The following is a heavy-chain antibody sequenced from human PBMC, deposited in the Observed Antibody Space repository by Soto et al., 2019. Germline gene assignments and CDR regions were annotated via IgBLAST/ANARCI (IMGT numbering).Heavy chain of an antibody. CDR1: GGYFSGYY. V-gene: IGHV4-34*01. CDR2: INHSGST. CDR3: ARGAPYYYGSGSYYNR. D-gene: IGHD3-10*01. J-gene: IGHJ5*02. Sequence: SETLSLTCAVDGGYFSGYYLSWIRQPPGKGLEWIGEINHSGSTNYNPSLKSRVTISVDTSENQFSLKLSSVTAADTAVYYCARGAPYYYGSGSYYNRWGQGTLVTVSS.